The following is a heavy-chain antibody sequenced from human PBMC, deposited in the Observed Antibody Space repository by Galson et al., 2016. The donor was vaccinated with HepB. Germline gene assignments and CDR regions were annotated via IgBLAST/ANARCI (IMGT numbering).Heavy chain of an antibody. CDR3: VSGHYAN. CDR2: ISTRVSGT. J-gene: IGHJ1*01. V-gene: IGHV3-48*03. D-gene: IGHD2-2*01. Sequence: SLRLSCAASGFTFSSEDMNWVRQAPGKGLEWVSYISTRVSGTYYADSVRDRFTISRDNAKNSLSLQMNSLRAEDTAVYYCVSGHYANWGQGTLVTVSS. CDR1: GFTFSSED.